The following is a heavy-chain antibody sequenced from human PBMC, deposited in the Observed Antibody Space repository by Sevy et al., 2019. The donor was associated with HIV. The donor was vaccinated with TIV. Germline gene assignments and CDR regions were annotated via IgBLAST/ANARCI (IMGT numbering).Heavy chain of an antibody. V-gene: IGHV3-49*04. CDR2: IRSKAYGGTT. J-gene: IGHJ4*02. CDR1: GFTFGTYV. Sequence: GGSLRLSCSASGFTFGTYVMNWVRQAPGKGLEWVGFIRSKAYGGTTEYAASVKGRFTISRDDSKSIAYLQMNSLKTEDTAVYYCTRTPLVSWSFDYWGQGTLVTVSS. D-gene: IGHD6-13*01. CDR3: TRTPLVSWSFDY.